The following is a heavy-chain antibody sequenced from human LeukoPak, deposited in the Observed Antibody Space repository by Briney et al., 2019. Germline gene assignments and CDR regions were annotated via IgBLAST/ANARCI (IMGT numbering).Heavy chain of an antibody. J-gene: IGHJ4*02. V-gene: IGHV3-7*01. CDR2: IKQDGSEK. CDR3: ARRTQQQVYFDY. D-gene: IGHD6-13*01. Sequence: PGGSLRLSCAASGFTFSRCWMSWVRQAPGKGLEWVANIKQDGSEKYYVDSVKGRFTISRDDVKNSLYLQMNSLRAEDTAMYYCARRTQQQVYFDYWGRGTLVTVSS. CDR1: GFTFSRCW.